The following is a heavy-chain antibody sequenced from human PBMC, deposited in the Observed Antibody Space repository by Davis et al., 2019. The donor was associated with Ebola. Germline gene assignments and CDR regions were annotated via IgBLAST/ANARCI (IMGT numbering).Heavy chain of an antibody. V-gene: IGHV4-59*01. CDR1: GGSITGYS. CDR3: ARDSVGALDV. CDR2: ITYTGYT. J-gene: IGHJ3*01. Sequence: MPSETLSFTCTVSGGSITGYSWNWIRQSPGKGLEWIGFITYTGYTTYNPSLKSRVSMSVDPSGNHFSLDLKSVTAADTAVYYCARDSVGALDVWGHGTMVTVS.